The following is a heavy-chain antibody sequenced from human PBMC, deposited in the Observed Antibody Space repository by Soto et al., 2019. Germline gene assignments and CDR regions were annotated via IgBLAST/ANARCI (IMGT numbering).Heavy chain of an antibody. CDR3: ATLNGYDY. Sequence: EVRLVEPGGGLVQPGGSLRLSCAASGFPFSSHWLQWVRQVPGRGLVWVSRIDNTGSSAIYADSVRGRFTVSRDNAKDTLYLHMNSLRAEDTAVYYCATLNGYDYWGQGTLVTVSS. CDR2: IDNTGSSA. V-gene: IGHV3-74*01. D-gene: IGHD5-12*01. CDR1: GFPFSSHW. J-gene: IGHJ4*02.